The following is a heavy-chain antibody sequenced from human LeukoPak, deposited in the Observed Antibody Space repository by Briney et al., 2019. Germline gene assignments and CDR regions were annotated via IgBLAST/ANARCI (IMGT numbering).Heavy chain of an antibody. CDR3: AKDAGGWFGELVGWFDP. D-gene: IGHD3-10*01. CDR1: GFTFSDYY. V-gene: IGHV3-11*01. Sequence: PGGSLRLSCAASGFTFSDYYMSWIRQAPGKGLEWVSYISSSGSTIYYADSVKGRFTISRDNAKNSLYLQMNSLRAEDTALYYCAKDAGGWFGELVGWFDPWGQGTLVTVSS. J-gene: IGHJ5*02. CDR2: ISSSGSTI.